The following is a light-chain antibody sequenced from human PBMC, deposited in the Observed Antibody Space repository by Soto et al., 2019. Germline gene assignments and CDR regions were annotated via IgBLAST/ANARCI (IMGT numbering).Light chain of an antibody. CDR1: QSLLHSNGYNY. J-gene: IGKJ1*01. V-gene: IGKV2-28*01. CDR3: MQALQTPPT. CDR2: LGS. Sequence: DIVMTQSPLSLPVTPGEPASISCRSSQSLLHSNGYNYLDWYLQKPGQSPQLLIYLGSNRASGVPDRFSGSGSGTDFTLKISRVEAEDVGVYYCMQALQTPPTCGQGTKGEIK.